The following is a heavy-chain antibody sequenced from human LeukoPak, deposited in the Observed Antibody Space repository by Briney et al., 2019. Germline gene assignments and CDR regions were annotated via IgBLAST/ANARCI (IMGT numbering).Heavy chain of an antibody. Sequence: PGGSLRLSCAASGFTFSNAWMSWVRQAPGKGLEWVGRIKSKTDGGTTDYAAPVKGRFTISRDDSKNTLYLQMNSLKTEDTAVYYCTTDLGSAAVAGTDIGYWGQGTLVTVSS. CDR2: IKSKTDGGTT. V-gene: IGHV3-15*01. CDR1: GFTFSNAW. D-gene: IGHD6-19*01. J-gene: IGHJ4*02. CDR3: TTDLGSAAVAGTDIGY.